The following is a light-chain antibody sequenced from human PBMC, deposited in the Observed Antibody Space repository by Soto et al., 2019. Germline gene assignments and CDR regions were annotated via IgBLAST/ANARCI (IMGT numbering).Light chain of an antibody. V-gene: IGLV2-8*01. CDR3: SSYADSNNLV. CDR2: EVS. Sequence: QSALTQPPSASGSPGQSVTISCTGTSSDVGGYNYVSWYQQHPGKAPKLMIYEVSERPSGVSDRFSGSKSGNTASLTVSGLQADDEADYYCSSYADSNNLVFGGRTKLTVL. CDR1: SSDVGGYNY. J-gene: IGLJ3*02.